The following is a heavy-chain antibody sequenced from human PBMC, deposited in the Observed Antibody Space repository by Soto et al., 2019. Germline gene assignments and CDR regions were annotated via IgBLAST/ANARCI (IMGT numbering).Heavy chain of an antibody. J-gene: IGHJ4*02. Sequence: QVTLKESGPVLVKPTETLTLTCTVSGFSLSNGRMGVSWIRQPPGKALEWLAHIFSNGEKSYSTSLKSRLTISKDSLKSQVVLTMTNMDPVDTGTYYCARRILKYYFDYWGQGTLVTVSS. V-gene: IGHV2-26*01. CDR1: GFSLSNGRMG. CDR3: ARRILKYYFDY. D-gene: IGHD2-15*01. CDR2: IFSNGEK.